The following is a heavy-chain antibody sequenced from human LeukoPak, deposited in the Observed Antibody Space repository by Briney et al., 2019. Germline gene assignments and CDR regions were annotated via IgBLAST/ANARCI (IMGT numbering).Heavy chain of an antibody. CDR1: RFTFSSYA. Sequence: GGSLRLSCAASRFTFSSYAMHWVRQAPGKGLEYVSAISSNGGNTYYANSVKGRFTISRDNSKNMLYFQMGSLRAEDMAVYYCARERGNSGWTFDYWGQGTLVTVSS. V-gene: IGHV3-64*01. CDR2: ISSNGGNT. J-gene: IGHJ4*02. CDR3: ARERGNSGWTFDY. D-gene: IGHD6-19*01.